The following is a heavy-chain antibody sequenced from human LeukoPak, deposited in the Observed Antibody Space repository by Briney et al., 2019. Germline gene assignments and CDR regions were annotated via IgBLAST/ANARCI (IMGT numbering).Heavy chain of an antibody. J-gene: IGHJ4*02. CDR1: GFTFSSYA. D-gene: IGHD2-15*01. CDR2: ISGSGGST. V-gene: IGHV3-23*01. CDR3: AKAPGVYCSGGSCYVDY. Sequence: PGGSLRLSCAASGFTFSSYAMSWVRQAPGKGLEWVSGISGSGGSTYYADSVKGRFTISRDNSKNTLSLQMNALRAEDTAIYYCAKAPGVYCSGGSCYVDYWGQGTLVTVSS.